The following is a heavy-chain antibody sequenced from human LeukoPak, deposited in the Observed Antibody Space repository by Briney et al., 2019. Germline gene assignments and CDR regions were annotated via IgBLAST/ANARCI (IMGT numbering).Heavy chain of an antibody. D-gene: IGHD3-22*01. CDR1: GGSISSSSYY. Sequence: SETLSLTCTVSGGSISSSSYYWGWIRQPPGKGLEWTGSIYYSGSTYYNPSLKSRVTISVDTSKNQFSLKLNSVTAADTAVYYCAGDSSGYLPQPAGWFDPWGQGTLVTVSS. CDR3: AGDSSGYLPQPAGWFDP. J-gene: IGHJ5*02. CDR2: IYYSGST. V-gene: IGHV4-39*02.